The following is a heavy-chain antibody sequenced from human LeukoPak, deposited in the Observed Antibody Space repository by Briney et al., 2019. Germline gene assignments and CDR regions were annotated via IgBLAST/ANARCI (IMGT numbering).Heavy chain of an antibody. CDR2: ITNDGSST. CDR1: GFTFSSYG. Sequence: GGSLRLSCAASGFTFSSYGMNWVRQAPGKGLVWVSRITNDGSSTTYADSVKGRFTISRDNAKNMLYLQVNSLRAEDTAVYYCATPQGGNPAYWGQGTLVTVSS. CDR3: ATPQGGNPAY. D-gene: IGHD1-14*01. J-gene: IGHJ4*02. V-gene: IGHV3-74*01.